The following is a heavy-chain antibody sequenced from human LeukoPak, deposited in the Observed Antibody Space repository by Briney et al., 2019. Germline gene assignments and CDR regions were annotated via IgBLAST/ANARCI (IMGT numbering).Heavy chain of an antibody. D-gene: IGHD6-19*01. V-gene: IGHV4-34*01. J-gene: IGHJ4*02. Sequence: SETLSLTCAVYGGSFSGYYWGWIRQPPGKGLEWIGEINNSGSTNYNPSLKSRVTISVDTSKNQFSLKLSSVTAADTAVYYCASLKRRWLVRGSYDYWGQGTLVTVSS. CDR2: INNSGST. CDR3: ASLKRRWLVRGSYDY. CDR1: GGSFSGYY.